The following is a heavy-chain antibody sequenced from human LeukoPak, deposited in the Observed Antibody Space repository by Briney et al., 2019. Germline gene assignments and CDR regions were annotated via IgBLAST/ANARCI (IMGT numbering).Heavy chain of an antibody. CDR2: ISGSGGST. D-gene: IGHD3-10*01. J-gene: IGHJ4*02. V-gene: IGHV3-23*01. Sequence: PGGSLRLSCAASGFTFSSYAMSWVRQAPGKGLEWVSAISGSGGSTYYADSVKGRFTTSRDNSKNTLYLQMNSLRAEDTAVYYCAKDPTLWFGEEADYWGQGTLVTVSS. CDR1: GFTFSSYA. CDR3: AKDPTLWFGEEADY.